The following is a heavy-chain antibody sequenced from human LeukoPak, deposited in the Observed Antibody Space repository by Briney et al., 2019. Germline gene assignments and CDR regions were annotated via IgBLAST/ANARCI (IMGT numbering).Heavy chain of an antibody. J-gene: IGHJ4*02. V-gene: IGHV3-7*04. Sequence: PGGSLRLSCAASGFTFSSYCMSWVRQAPGKGLEWVANIKQDGSEKYYVDSVKGRFTISRDNAKNSLYPQMNSLRAEDTAVYYCARDGGDSSGYFDYWGQGTLVTVSS. D-gene: IGHD3-22*01. CDR2: IKQDGSEK. CDR1: GFTFSSYC. CDR3: ARDGGDSSGYFDY.